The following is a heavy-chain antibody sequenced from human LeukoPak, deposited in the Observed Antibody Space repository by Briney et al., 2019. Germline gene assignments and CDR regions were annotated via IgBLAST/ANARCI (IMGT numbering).Heavy chain of an antibody. V-gene: IGHV1-18*01. D-gene: IGHD3-10*01. CDR3: AGGGSGLYYYYMDV. Sequence: VASVKVSCKASGYTFTSYGISWVRQAPGQGLEWMGWISAYNGNTNYAQKLQGRVTITADESTSTAYMELSSLRSEDTAVYYCAGGGSGLYYYYMDVWGKGTTVTISS. J-gene: IGHJ6*03. CDR1: GYTFTSYG. CDR2: ISAYNGNT.